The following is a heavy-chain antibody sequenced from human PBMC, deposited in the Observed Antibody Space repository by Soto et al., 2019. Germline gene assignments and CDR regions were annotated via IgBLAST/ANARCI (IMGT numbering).Heavy chain of an antibody. J-gene: IGHJ4*02. D-gene: IGHD3-3*01. CDR2: INPYTGDT. CDR3: ATEASISRGPNPLAH. CDR1: GYTFTDYH. Sequence: VQLVQSGAEVKRPGASLKVSCKASGYTFTDYHLHWVRQAPGQGLEWMGWINPYTGDTNYAQNFQGRVTVTRDTSIRTAYMELNSVTSDDTAIYYCATEASISRGPNPLAHRGQGTLVTVSS. V-gene: IGHV1-2*02.